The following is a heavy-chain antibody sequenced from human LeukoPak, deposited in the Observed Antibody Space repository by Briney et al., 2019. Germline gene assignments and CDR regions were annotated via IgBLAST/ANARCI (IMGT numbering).Heavy chain of an antibody. CDR2: ISGSGAGT. D-gene: IGHD3-10*01. J-gene: IGHJ4*02. CDR1: AFTFRSYA. Sequence: GGSLRLSCAASAFTFRSYAMSWVRQAPGKGLEWVSSISGSGAGTYYADSVKGRFTVSRDNSKNTLYLQMNSLRAGDTAVYYCAKDPEGGSGSPWYFEYWGQGTLVTVSS. CDR3: AKDPEGGSGSPWYFEY. V-gene: IGHV3-23*01.